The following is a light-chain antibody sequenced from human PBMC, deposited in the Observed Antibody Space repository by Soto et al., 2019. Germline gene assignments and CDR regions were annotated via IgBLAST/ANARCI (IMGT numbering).Light chain of an antibody. CDR2: DAS. CDR3: QQRSNWPRT. J-gene: IGKJ1*01. V-gene: IGKV3-11*01. CDR1: QGVSSS. Sequence: EIVLTQSPATLSLSPGERATLSCRASQGVSSSLAWYQQKPGQAPRLLIYDASNRATGIPARFSGSGSGTDFTLTISSLEPEDFAVYYCQQRSNWPRTFGQGTKVEIK.